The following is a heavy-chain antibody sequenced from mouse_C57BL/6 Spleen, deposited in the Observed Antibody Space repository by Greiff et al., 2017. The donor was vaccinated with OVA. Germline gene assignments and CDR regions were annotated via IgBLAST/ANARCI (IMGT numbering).Heavy chain of an antibody. CDR3: ARGGTYDYDGDYYAMDY. J-gene: IGHJ4*01. Sequence: VQVVESGAELVKPGASVKMSCKASGYTFTTYPIEWMKQNHGKSLEWIGNFHPYNDDTKYNEKFKGKATLTVEKSSSTVYLELSRLTSDDSAVYYCARGGTYDYDGDYYAMDYWGQGTSVTVSS. V-gene: IGHV1-47*01. D-gene: IGHD2-4*01. CDR1: GYTFTTYP. CDR2: FHPYNDDT.